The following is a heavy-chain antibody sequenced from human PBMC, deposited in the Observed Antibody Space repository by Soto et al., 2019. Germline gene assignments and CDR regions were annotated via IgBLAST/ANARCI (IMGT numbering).Heavy chain of an antibody. CDR2: INPSAHST. CDR3: ARALTAQEPGP. D-gene: IGHD1-26*01. Sequence: ASVKVSCKASGYAFTDFYMHWVRQAPGQGLEWMGIINPSAHSTTYAQKFQGRVTMTSDTSTSTVYMEMRSLRSEDTAIYFCARALTAQEPGPWGQGTLVTVS. J-gene: IGHJ4*02. V-gene: IGHV1-46*01. CDR1: GYAFTDFY.